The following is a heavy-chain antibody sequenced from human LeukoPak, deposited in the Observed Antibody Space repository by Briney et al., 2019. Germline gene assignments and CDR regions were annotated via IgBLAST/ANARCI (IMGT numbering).Heavy chain of an antibody. Sequence: SETLSLTCTVSGGSISSYYWSWIRQPPGKGLEWIGYIYYSGSTNYNPSLKSRVTISVDTSKNQFSLKLSSVTAADTAVYYCARAKSQAYCGGDCYPHYYYYGMDVWGQGTTVTVSS. J-gene: IGHJ6*02. CDR1: GGSISSYY. CDR2: IYYSGST. D-gene: IGHD2-21*02. V-gene: IGHV4-59*01. CDR3: ARAKSQAYCGGDCYPHYYYYGMDV.